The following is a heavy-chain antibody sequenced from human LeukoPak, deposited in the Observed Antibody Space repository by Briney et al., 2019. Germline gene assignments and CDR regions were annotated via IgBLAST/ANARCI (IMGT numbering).Heavy chain of an antibody. CDR1: GFTFSSYA. J-gene: IGHJ4*02. D-gene: IGHD3-22*01. Sequence: PGGSLRLSCAASGFTFSSYAMSWVRQAPGKGLEWVSGITGSGDTTHHVDSVKGRFTISRDNSKNTLFLQMNGLRLEDTALYYCARAYGSSGYFQLPIDYWGQGILVSVSS. CDR2: ITGSGDTT. V-gene: IGHV3-23*01. CDR3: ARAYGSSGYFQLPIDY.